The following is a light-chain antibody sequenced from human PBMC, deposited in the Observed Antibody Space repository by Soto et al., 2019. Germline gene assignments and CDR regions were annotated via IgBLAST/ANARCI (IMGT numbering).Light chain of an antibody. Sequence: AIRMTQSPSSLSASTGDRVTITCRASQGISSYLAWYQQKPGKAPKLLIYAASTLQSGVLSRFSGSGSGTDFNLTISCLQSEDFATYYCQQYYSYPWTFGQGTKVELK. J-gene: IGKJ1*01. CDR2: AAS. CDR3: QQYYSYPWT. CDR1: QGISSY. V-gene: IGKV1-8*01.